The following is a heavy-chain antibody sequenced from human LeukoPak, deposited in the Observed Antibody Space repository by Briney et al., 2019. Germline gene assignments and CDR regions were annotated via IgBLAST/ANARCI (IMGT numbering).Heavy chain of an antibody. J-gene: IGHJ1*01. CDR1: GFTFSNYW. CDR2: IRQDGSET. Sequence: GGSLRLSCAASGFTFSNYWMSWVRQAPGKGLEWVANIRQDGSETKYVDSVKGRFTISRDNAKNSLFLQMNSLRAEDTAVYYCARDGSTRSLQFWGQGTLVTVSS. V-gene: IGHV3-7*01. CDR3: ARDGSTRSLQF.